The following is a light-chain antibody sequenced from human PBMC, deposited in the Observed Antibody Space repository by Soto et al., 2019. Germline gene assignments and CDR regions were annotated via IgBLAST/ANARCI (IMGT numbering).Light chain of an antibody. CDR1: SSNIGSNY. J-gene: IGLJ2*01. Sequence: QSVLTQPPSASGTPGQRFTISCSGSSSNIGSNYVYWYQQLPGTAPKLLIYRNNQRPSGVPDRFSGSKSGTSASLAISGLRSEDEADYYCAAWVDSLSGRVCGGGTKLTVL. CDR3: AAWVDSLSGRV. V-gene: IGLV1-47*01. CDR2: RNN.